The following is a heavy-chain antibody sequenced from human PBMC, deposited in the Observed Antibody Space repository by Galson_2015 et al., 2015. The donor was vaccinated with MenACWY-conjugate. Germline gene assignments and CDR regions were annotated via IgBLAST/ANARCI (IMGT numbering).Heavy chain of an antibody. V-gene: IGHV6-1*01. CDR1: GDSVSSNNIA. D-gene: IGHD6-13*01. Sequence: CAISGDSVSSNNIAWNWTRQSPSRGLEWLGRTYYKSKWYNDYAASVQSRVTINSDTSKNQISLHLNSVTPEDTAVYYCARETLYSSGWYQLDPWGQGTVVTVSS. CDR3: ARETLYSSGWYQLDP. CDR2: TYYKSKWYN. J-gene: IGHJ5*02.